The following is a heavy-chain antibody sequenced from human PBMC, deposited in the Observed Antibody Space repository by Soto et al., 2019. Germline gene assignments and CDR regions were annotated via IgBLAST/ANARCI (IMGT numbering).Heavy chain of an antibody. J-gene: IGHJ4*02. CDR1: GFTFSSCG. CDR3: AKEGLSSLYFFDY. V-gene: IGHV3-23*01. Sequence: EVQLLESGGGLVQPGGSLRLSCAASGFTFSSCGMNWVRQAPGKGLEWVSTISGSDGSTYYADSVKGRFTTSRDNSKNTLDLQMNSLRAEDTAVYYCAKEGLSSLYFFDYWGQGTLVTVSS. CDR2: ISGSDGST. D-gene: IGHD2-8*01.